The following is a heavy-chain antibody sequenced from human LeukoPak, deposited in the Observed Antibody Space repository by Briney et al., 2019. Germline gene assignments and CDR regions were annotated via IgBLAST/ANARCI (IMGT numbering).Heavy chain of an antibody. J-gene: IGHJ4*02. CDR3: VRDRGTYRPIDY. V-gene: IGHV3-48*04. D-gene: IGHD1-26*01. Sequence: GGSLRLSCAASGFTFSSYTMNWVRQPPGKGLEWVSNIGTSSTTIYYADSVKGRFTISRDNAQNSLYLQMNSLRAEDTDIYYCVRDRGTYRPIDYWGQGTLVTVSS. CDR1: GFTFSSYT. CDR2: IGTSSTTI.